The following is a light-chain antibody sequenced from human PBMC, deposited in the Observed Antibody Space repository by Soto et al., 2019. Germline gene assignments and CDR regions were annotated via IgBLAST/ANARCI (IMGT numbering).Light chain of an antibody. CDR2: DAS. J-gene: IGKJ1*01. Sequence: EIVLTQSPATLSSSPGERATLSCRASQSVSSYLAWYQQKPGQAPRLLIYDASNRATGIPARFSGSGSGTEFTLTISSLEPEDFAVYYCQQRSNWPWTFGQGTKVEIK. V-gene: IGKV3-11*01. CDR3: QQRSNWPWT. CDR1: QSVSSY.